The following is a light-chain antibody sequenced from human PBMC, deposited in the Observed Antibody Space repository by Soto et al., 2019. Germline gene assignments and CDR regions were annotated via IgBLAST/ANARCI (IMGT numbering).Light chain of an antibody. CDR1: QSISSW. Sequence: DIRMTQYTSTLSASVGDRVTIICRASQSISSWLAWYQQKPGKAPKLLIYDASSLQSGLPSRFSGSGSGTDFTLTLSSLQPEDFATYFCLSGHSRPFGGGTRLEIK. V-gene: IGKV1-5*02. J-gene: IGKJ5*01. CDR3: LSGHSRP. CDR2: DAS.